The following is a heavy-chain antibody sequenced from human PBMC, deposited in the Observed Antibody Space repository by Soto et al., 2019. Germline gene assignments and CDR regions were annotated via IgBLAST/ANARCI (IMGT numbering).Heavy chain of an antibody. D-gene: IGHD3-3*02. CDR1: GYSFTNYW. V-gene: IGHV5-51*01. J-gene: IGHJ6*02. CDR2: IYPGDSDT. Sequence: PGESLKISCKGSGYSFTNYWIGWVRQMPGKGLEWMGIIYPGDSDTRYSPSFQGQVTISADKSITTAYLQWSSLKASDTAIYYCARRQLVDRNTFGMDVWGQGTTVTVSS. CDR3: ARRQLVDRNTFGMDV.